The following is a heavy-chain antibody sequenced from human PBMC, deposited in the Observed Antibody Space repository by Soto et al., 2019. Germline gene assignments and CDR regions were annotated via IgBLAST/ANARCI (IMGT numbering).Heavy chain of an antibody. Sequence: PSETLSLTCAVYGGSFSGYYWSWIRQPPGKGLEWIGEINHSGSTNYNPSLKSRVTITKDTSKSQVVLTLTDMDPMDTATYFCAHRRGHSSGWIPFDFWGQGTLVTVSS. CDR1: GGSFSGYY. CDR2: INHSGST. V-gene: IGHV4-34*01. J-gene: IGHJ4*02. CDR3: AHRRGHSSGWIPFDF. D-gene: IGHD6-19*01.